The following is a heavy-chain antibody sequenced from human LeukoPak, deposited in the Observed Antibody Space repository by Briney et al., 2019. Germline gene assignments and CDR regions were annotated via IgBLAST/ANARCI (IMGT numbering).Heavy chain of an antibody. CDR2: IFRTGGT. D-gene: IGHD3-10*01. CDR1: GGSIGSSSYY. J-gene: IGHJ5*01. CDR3: ARRVGFYGSGSLNYFDP. V-gene: IGHV4-39*02. Sequence: SETLSLTCTVSGGSIGSSSYYWGWIRQPPGKGLEWIGSIFRTGGTYYSASLKSRVSISVDTSKNHIALKLTSVTAADTAVYFCARRVGFYGSGSLNYFDPWGQGILVSVSS.